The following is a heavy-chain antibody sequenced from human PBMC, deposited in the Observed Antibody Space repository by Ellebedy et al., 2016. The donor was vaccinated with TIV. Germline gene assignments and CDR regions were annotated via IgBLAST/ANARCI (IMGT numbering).Heavy chain of an antibody. CDR1: GYSFTSYW. CDR2: IDPSDSYT. D-gene: IGHD4-17*01. Sequence: GESLKISXKGSGYSFTSYWISWVRQMPGKGLEWMGRIDPSDSYTNYSPSFQGHVTISADKSISTAYLQWSSLKASDTAMYYCAREYGDYVQRPNDYWGQGTLVTVSS. CDR3: AREYGDYVQRPNDY. V-gene: IGHV5-10-1*01. J-gene: IGHJ4*02.